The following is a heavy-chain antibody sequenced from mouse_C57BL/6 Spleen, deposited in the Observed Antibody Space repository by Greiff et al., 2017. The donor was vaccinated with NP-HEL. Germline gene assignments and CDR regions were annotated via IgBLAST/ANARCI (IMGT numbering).Heavy chain of an antibody. CDR1: GFTFSSYT. V-gene: IGHV5-9*01. CDR2: ISGGGGNT. J-gene: IGHJ2*01. Sequence: DVQLVESGGGLVKPGGSLKLSCAASGFTFSSYTMSWVRQTPEKRLEWVATISGGGGNTYYPDSVKGRFTISRDNAKNTLYLQMSSLRSEDTALYYCARHEGYWGQGTTLTVSS. CDR3: ARHEGY.